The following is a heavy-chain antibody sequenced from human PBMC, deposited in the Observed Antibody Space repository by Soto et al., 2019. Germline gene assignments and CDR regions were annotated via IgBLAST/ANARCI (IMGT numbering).Heavy chain of an antibody. Sequence: GGSLRLSCAASGFTFSSYAMHWVRQAPGKGLEWVAVISYDGSNKYYADSVKGRFTISRDNSKNTLYLQMNSLRAEDTAVYYCARPHTRFGEDAFDIWAKGTMFTVSS. CDR2: ISYDGSNK. CDR3: ARPHTRFGEDAFDI. V-gene: IGHV3-30-3*01. J-gene: IGHJ3*02. D-gene: IGHD3-10*01. CDR1: GFTFSSYA.